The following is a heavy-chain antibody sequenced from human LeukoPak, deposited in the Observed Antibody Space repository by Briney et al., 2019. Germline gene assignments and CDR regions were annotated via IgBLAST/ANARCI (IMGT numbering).Heavy chain of an antibody. CDR2: IIPIFGTA. J-gene: IGHJ4*02. D-gene: IGHD3-22*01. CDR3: ARSGNPYYYDSSGYFDY. Sequence: SVNVSCKASGCTFSSYAISWVRQAPGQGLEWMGGIIPIFGTANYAQKFQGRVTITADESTSTAYMELSSLRSEDTAVYYCARSGNPYYYDSSGYFDYWGQGTLVTVSS. CDR1: GCTFSSYA. V-gene: IGHV1-69*01.